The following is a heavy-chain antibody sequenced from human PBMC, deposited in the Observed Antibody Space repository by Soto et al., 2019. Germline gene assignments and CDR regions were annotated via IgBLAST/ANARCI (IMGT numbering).Heavy chain of an antibody. D-gene: IGHD4-17*01. CDR1: SGPDRSHN. CDR2: VYYTGDT. J-gene: IGHJ6*02. V-gene: IGHV4-59*08. CDR3: VRQGIDYLHGLVDV. Sequence: QVQLQQSGPRLVKPSETLSLTCTVSSGPDRSHNWGWIRQPPGRGLEWIGYVYYTGDTAYNPSLRCRVTIXAXTXXNDISLTLNSVTAADTAVYYCVRQGIDYLHGLVDVWGQGTTVSVSS.